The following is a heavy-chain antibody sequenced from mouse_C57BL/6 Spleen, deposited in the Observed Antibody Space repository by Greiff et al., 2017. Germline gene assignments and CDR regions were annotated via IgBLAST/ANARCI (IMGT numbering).Heavy chain of an antibody. Sequence: VQLQQSGAELVKPGASVKMSCKASGYTFTSYWITWVKQRPGPGLEWIGDIYPGSGSTNYNEKFKSKATLTVDTSSSTADLQLSSLTSEDSAVYYCARRGYRGYAMDYWGQGTSGTVSS. CDR3: ARRGYRGYAMDY. V-gene: IGHV1-55*01. D-gene: IGHD2-12*01. CDR2: IYPGSGST. CDR1: GYTFTSYW. J-gene: IGHJ4*01.